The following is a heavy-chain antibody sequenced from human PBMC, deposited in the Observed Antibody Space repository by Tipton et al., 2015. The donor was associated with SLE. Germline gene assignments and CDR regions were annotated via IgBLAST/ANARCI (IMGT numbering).Heavy chain of an antibody. CDR3: ARGEMDVFDI. Sequence: TLSLTCAVSGGSINSGDYSWSWIRQPPGKGLEWIGYIFHSGNAYYNPSPKSRVTISVDMSRNQFSLRLDSVTAADTALYYCARGEMDVFDIWGQGTVVSVSS. CDR2: IFHSGNA. J-gene: IGHJ3*02. CDR1: GGSINSGDYS. V-gene: IGHV4-30-2*01.